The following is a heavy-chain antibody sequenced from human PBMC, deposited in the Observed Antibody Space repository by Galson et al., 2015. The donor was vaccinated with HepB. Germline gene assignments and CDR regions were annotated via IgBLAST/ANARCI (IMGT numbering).Heavy chain of an antibody. CDR1: GFTVSSNY. J-gene: IGHJ4*02. CDR3: ARMTTVVTEHFDY. Sequence: SLRLSCAASGFTVSSNYMNWVRQAPGKGLEWVSSISSSSSYIYYADSVKGRFTISRDNAKNSLYLQMNSLRAEDTAVYYCARMTTVVTEHFDYWGQGTLVTVSS. CDR2: ISSSSSYI. V-gene: IGHV3-21*01. D-gene: IGHD4-23*01.